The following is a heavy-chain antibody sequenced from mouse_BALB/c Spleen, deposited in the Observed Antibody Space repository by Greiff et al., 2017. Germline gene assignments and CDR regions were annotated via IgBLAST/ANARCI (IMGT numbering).Heavy chain of an antibody. CDR1: GFTFSSFG. Sequence: VQLQQSGGGLVQPGGSRKLSCAASGFTFSSFGMHWVRQAPEKGLEWVAYISSGSSTIYYADTVKGRFTISRDNPKNTLFLQMTSLRSEDTAMYYCARYSYGSPFYAMDYWGQGTSVTVSS. J-gene: IGHJ4*01. CDR3: ARYSYGSPFYAMDY. CDR2: ISSGSSTI. D-gene: IGHD1-1*01. V-gene: IGHV5-17*02.